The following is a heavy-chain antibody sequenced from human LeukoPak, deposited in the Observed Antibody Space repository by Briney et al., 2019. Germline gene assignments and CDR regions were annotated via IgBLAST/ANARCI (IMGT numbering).Heavy chain of an antibody. CDR1: GFTFSSYW. V-gene: IGHV3-7*01. Sequence: GGSLRLSCAASGFTFSSYWMSWVRQAPGKGLEWVANIKQDGSEKYYVDSVKSRFTISRDNAKNSLYLEMNSLRAEDTAVYYCARETTVVTDTAWFDPWGQGTLVTVSS. CDR3: ARETTVVTDTAWFDP. CDR2: IKQDGSEK. D-gene: IGHD4-23*01. J-gene: IGHJ5*02.